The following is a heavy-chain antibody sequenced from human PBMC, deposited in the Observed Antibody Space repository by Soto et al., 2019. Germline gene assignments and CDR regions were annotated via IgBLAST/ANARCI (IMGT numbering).Heavy chain of an antibody. J-gene: IGHJ5*02. CDR2: IIPILGIA. CDR1: GGTFSSYT. D-gene: IGHD3-16*01. CDR3: ARVHDYHDGGWFDP. Sequence: QVQLVQSGAEVKKPGSSVKVSCKASGGTFSSYTISWVRQAAGQGLEWMGRIIPILGIANYAQKFQGRVTITADKSTSTAYMELSSLRSEDTAVYYCARVHDYHDGGWFDPWGQGTLVTVSS. V-gene: IGHV1-69*02.